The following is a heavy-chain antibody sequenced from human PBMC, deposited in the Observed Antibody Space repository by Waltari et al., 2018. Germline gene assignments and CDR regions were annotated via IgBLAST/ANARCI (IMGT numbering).Heavy chain of an antibody. CDR2: LSAYNGNT. D-gene: IGHD1-26*01. J-gene: IGHJ3*02. V-gene: IGHV1-18*01. Sequence: QVQLLQSGAAVKNPGASVKVSCKASCYTFTSYGISCVRQAPGQGLEWMGWLSAYNGNTNYAQKLQGRVTMTTDTSTSTAYMELRSLRSDDTAVYYCARGSGSYSRDAFDIWGQGTMVTVSS. CDR3: ARGSGSYSRDAFDI. CDR1: CYTFTSYG.